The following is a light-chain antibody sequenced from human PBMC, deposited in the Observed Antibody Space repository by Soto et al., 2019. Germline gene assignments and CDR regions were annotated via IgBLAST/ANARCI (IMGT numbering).Light chain of an antibody. CDR2: GAS. CDR1: QSVSSSY. V-gene: IGKV3-20*01. CDR3: QQYVSSPWA. J-gene: IGKJ1*01. Sequence: EIVLTHSPCTLSLSPCERATLSFSASQSVSSSYLAWYQQKPGQAPRLLIYGASSRATGIPDRFSGSGSGTDFTLTISRLEPEDFAVYYCQQYVSSPWAFGQGTKVDIK.